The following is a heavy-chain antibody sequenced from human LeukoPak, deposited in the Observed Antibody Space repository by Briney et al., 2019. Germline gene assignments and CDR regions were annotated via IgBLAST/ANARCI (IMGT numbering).Heavy chain of an antibody. V-gene: IGHV3-30-3*01. CDR2: ISYDGSNK. CDR3: ARAGGFWSGYGMDV. Sequence: PGGSLRLSCAASGFTFSSYAMHWVRQAPGKGLEWVAAISYDGSNKYYADSVKGRFTISRDNSKNTLYLQMNSLRAEDTAVYYCARAGGFWSGYGMDVWGQGTTVTVSS. J-gene: IGHJ6*02. CDR1: GFTFSSYA. D-gene: IGHD3-3*01.